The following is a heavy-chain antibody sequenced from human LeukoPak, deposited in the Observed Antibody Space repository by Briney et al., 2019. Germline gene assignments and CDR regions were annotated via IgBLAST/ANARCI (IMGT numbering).Heavy chain of an antibody. CDR2: ISSSSSYI. CDR3: ARGDSSESNYYYYYMDV. J-gene: IGHJ6*03. Sequence: GGSLRLSCAASGFTFSSYSMNWVRQAPGKGLEWVSYISSSSSYIYYADSVKGRFTISRDNAKNSLYLQMNSLRAEDTAVYYCARGDSSESNYYYYYMDVWGKGTTVTISS. CDR1: GFTFSSYS. D-gene: IGHD6-25*01. V-gene: IGHV3-21*05.